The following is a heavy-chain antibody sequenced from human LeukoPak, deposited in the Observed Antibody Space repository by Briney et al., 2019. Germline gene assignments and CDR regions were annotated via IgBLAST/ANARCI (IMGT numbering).Heavy chain of an antibody. CDR1: GYTFTSYG. V-gene: IGHV1-18*01. D-gene: IGHD6-19*01. J-gene: IGHJ4*02. CDR2: ISAYNGNT. CDR3: ARLKKDSSGWCGFDY. Sequence: ASVKVSCKASGYTFTSYGISWVRQAPGQGLEWMGWISAYNGNTNYAQKLQGRVTMTTDTSTSTAYMELRSLRSDDTAVYYCARLKKDSSGWCGFDYWGQGTLVTVSS.